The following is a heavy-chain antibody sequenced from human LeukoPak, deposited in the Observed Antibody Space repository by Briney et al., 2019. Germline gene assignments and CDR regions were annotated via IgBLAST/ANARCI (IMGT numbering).Heavy chain of an antibody. CDR1: GGSFRGYY. J-gene: IGHJ4*02. CDR3: ARGGAYYDILTGYKDGHFDY. D-gene: IGHD3-9*01. CDR2: INHSGST. Sequence: SETLSLICAVYGGSFRGYYWSWLRQPPGKGLEWIGEINHSGSTDYNPSLKSRVTISVDTSKNQFSLKLSSVTAADTAVYYCARGGAYYDILTGYKDGHFDYWGQGTLVTVSS. V-gene: IGHV4-34*01.